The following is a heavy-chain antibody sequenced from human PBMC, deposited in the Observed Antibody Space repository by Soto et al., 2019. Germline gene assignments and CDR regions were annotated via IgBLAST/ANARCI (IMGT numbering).Heavy chain of an antibody. J-gene: IGHJ6*03. V-gene: IGHV3-48*01. CDR1: GFTFSSYS. Sequence: PGGSLRLSCAASGFTFSSYSMNWVRQAPGKGLEWVSYISSSSSTIYYADSVKGRFTISRDNAKNSLYLQMNSLRAEDTAVYYSARDMGVPAYGYYYYYYYMDVGGKGTTVTVPS. CDR2: ISSSSSTI. CDR3: ARDMGVPAYGYYYYYYYMDV. D-gene: IGHD2-2*01.